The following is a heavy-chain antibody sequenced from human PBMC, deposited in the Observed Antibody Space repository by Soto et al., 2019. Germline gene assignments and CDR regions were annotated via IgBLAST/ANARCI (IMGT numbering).Heavy chain of an antibody. CDR3: ARGKRPRYGDPKNEFDY. V-gene: IGHV3-74*01. Sequence: GGSLRLSCAASGFTFSSYWMHWVRQAPGKGLVWVSRINSDGSSTSYADSVKGRFTISRDNAKNTLYLQMNSLRSEDAAVYYCARGKRPRYGDPKNEFDYWGQGTLVTVSS. D-gene: IGHD4-17*01. CDR2: INSDGSST. J-gene: IGHJ4*02. CDR1: GFTFSSYW.